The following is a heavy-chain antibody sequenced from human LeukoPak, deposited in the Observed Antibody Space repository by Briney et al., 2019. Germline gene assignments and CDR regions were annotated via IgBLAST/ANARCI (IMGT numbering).Heavy chain of an antibody. J-gene: IGHJ2*01. D-gene: IGHD1-14*01. Sequence: GGSLRLSCAASGFTFSSYDMTWVRQAPGKGLEWVSGIYGRGGTTYYADSVKGRFIVSRDNSKNSLSLQMNSLRAEDTAVYYCARVVGRNWYLDLWGRGTQVTVSS. CDR1: GFTFSSYD. V-gene: IGHV3-23*01. CDR3: ARVVGRNWYLDL. CDR2: IYGRGGTT.